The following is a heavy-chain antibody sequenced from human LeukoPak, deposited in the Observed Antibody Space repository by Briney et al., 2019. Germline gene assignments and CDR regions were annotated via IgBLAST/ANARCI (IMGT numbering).Heavy chain of an antibody. V-gene: IGHV1-2*02. CDR3: ARDPGIAAAGTGRGGWFDP. D-gene: IGHD6-13*01. CDR1: GYTFTGYY. Sequence: ASGKVSCKASGYTFTGYYMHWVRQAPGQGLEWMGWINPNSGGTNYAQKFQGRVTMTRDTSISTAYMELSRLRSDDTAVYYCARDPGIAAAGTGRGGWFDPWGQGTLVTVSS. J-gene: IGHJ5*02. CDR2: INPNSGGT.